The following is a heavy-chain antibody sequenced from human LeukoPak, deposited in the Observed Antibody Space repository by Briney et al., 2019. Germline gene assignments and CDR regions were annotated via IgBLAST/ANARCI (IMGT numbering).Heavy chain of an antibody. CDR3: ARGLIAYCGGDCLGNNWFDP. J-gene: IGHJ5*02. CDR1: GGTFSSYA. V-gene: IGHV1-69*04. Sequence: SVKVSCKASGGTFSSYAISWVRQAPGQGLEWMGRIIPILGIANYAQKFQGRVTITADKSTSTAYMELSSLRSEDTAVYYCARGLIAYCGGDCLGNNWFDPWGQGTLVTVSS. D-gene: IGHD2-21*02. CDR2: IIPILGIA.